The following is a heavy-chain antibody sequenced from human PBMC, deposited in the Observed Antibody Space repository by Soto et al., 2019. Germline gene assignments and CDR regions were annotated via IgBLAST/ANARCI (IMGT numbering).Heavy chain of an antibody. Sequence: LRLSCAASGFIFTNYAMNWVRQAPGKGLEWVSVIGGRGNSAYYADSVQGRFTISRDNSKNTLSLQMSSLTANDTAIYYCVREGRGSFDFWGRGTMVTVSS. D-gene: IGHD5-12*01. J-gene: IGHJ3*01. CDR1: GFIFTNYA. V-gene: IGHV3-23*01. CDR3: VREGRGSFDF. CDR2: IGGRGNSA.